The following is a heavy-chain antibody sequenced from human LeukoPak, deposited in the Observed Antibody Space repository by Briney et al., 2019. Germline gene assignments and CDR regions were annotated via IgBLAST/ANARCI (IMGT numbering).Heavy chain of an antibody. V-gene: IGHV1-18*04. Sequence: GASVKVSCKASGYTFTGYYMHWVRQAPGQGLGWMGWISAYNGNTNYAQKVQGRVTMTTDTSTSTAYMELRSLRSDDTAVYYCAYDSSGYHKWFDPWGQGTLVTVSS. CDR3: AYDSSGYHKWFDP. CDR1: GYTFTGYY. J-gene: IGHJ5*02. CDR2: ISAYNGNT. D-gene: IGHD3-22*01.